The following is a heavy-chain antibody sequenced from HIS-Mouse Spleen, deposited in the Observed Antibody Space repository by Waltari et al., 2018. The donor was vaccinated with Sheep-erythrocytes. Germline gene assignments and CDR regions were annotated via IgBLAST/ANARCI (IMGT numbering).Heavy chain of an antibody. J-gene: IGHJ4*02. V-gene: IGHV1-69*04. CDR3: ARGHAAAGNFDY. Sequence: QIQLVQSGAEVKKPGSSVKVSCKASGGPFSSYALSLVRQAPGQGLEWLGRIIPILGIANYAQKFQGRVTITADKSTSTAYMELSSLRSEDTAVYYCARGHAAAGNFDYWGQGTLVTVSS. CDR2: IIPILGIA. CDR1: GGPFSSYA. D-gene: IGHD6-13*01.